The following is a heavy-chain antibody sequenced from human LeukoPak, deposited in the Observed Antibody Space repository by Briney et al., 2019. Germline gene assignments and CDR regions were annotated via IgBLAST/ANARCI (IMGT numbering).Heavy chain of an antibody. CDR2: IYSAGNT. CDR3: ARGGTPRYSSGRIDC. V-gene: IGHV3-53*04. Sequence: HPGGSLRLSCVASGFTVSSNYMSWVRQAPGKGLEWVSVIYSAGNTYYADSVKGRFTISRHNSENTLYLHMNSLRVEDTAVYFCARGGTPRYSSGRIDCWGQGTLVTVSS. J-gene: IGHJ4*02. D-gene: IGHD6-19*01. CDR1: GFTVSSNY.